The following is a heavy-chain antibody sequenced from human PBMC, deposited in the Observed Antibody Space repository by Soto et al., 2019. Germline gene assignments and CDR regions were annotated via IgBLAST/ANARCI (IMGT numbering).Heavy chain of an antibody. Sequence: GGSLRLSCAASGFTFSSYAMSWVRQAPGKGLEWVSAISGSGGSTYYADNVKGRFTISRDNSKNTLYLQMNSLRAEDTAVYYCAKDHGYYDSSGYYYDLPDLAFDYWGQGTLVTVSS. V-gene: IGHV3-23*01. CDR1: GFTFSSYA. CDR2: ISGSGGST. CDR3: AKDHGYYDSSGYYYDLPDLAFDY. J-gene: IGHJ4*02. D-gene: IGHD3-22*01.